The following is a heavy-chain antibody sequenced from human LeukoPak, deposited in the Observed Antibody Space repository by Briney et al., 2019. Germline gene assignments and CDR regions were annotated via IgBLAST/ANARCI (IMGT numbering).Heavy chain of an antibody. V-gene: IGHV4-59*08. CDR2: IDYSGST. D-gene: IGHD6-13*01. CDR1: GGSISSYY. J-gene: IGHJ4*02. CDR3: AADRYSTSWSYY. Sequence: SETLSLTCTVSGGSISSYYWSWIRQPPGKGLEWIGYIDYSGSTNYNPSLRSRVTISVDRSKNQFSLKVRSVTAADTAVYYCAADRYSTSWSYYWGQGTLVTVSS.